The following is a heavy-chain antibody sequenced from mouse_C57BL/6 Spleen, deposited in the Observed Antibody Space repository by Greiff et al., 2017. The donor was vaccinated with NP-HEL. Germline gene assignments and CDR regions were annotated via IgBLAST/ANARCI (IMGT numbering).Heavy chain of an antibody. CDR3: ATHYYGSSWFAY. D-gene: IGHD1-1*01. CDR1: GYTFTSYW. J-gene: IGHJ3*01. V-gene: IGHV1-53*01. CDR2: INPSNGGT. Sequence: VQLQQSGTELVKPGASVKLSCKASGYTFTSYWMHWVKQSPGQGLEWIGNINPSNGGTNYNEKFKSKATLPVDKSSSTAYMQLSSLTAEDSAVYYCATHYYGSSWFAYWGQGTLVTVSA.